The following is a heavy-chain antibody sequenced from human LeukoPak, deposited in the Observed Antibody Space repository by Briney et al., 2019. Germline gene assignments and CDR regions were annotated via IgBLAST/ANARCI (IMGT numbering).Heavy chain of an antibody. Sequence: GGSLRLSCVASGFTFDDYALHWVRQAPGKGLEWVSGISWNSGSIEYEDTVKGRFTISRDNAKNSLHVQINSLRPVDTALSYCAKDRGPTATTSSYMDVWGKGTTVTVSS. J-gene: IGHJ6*03. CDR3: AKDRGPTATTSSYMDV. D-gene: IGHD5-24*01. CDR2: ISWNSGSI. V-gene: IGHV3-9*01. CDR1: GFTFDDYA.